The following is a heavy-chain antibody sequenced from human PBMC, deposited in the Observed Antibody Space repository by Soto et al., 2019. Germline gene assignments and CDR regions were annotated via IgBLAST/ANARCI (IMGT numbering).Heavy chain of an antibody. Sequence: QVHLQESGPGLVKPSETLSLTCTVSGGAISTYYWTWIRQPAGKGLEWIGRISSSGSTKYNPSLQSRATMSLDTSNNQFPLRLTAVTAADTAVYYCARGQRFSDWFDPWGQGTLVTVSS. CDR1: GGAISTYY. CDR2: ISSSGST. CDR3: ARGQRFSDWFDP. D-gene: IGHD3-3*01. V-gene: IGHV4-4*07. J-gene: IGHJ5*02.